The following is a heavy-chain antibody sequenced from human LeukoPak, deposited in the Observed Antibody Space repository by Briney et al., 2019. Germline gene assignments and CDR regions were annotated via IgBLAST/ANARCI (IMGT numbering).Heavy chain of an antibody. CDR3: ARGPYSSGWLFDY. D-gene: IGHD6-19*01. Sequence: GASVKVSCKASGYTFTGYYMHWVRQAPGQGLEWMGWINPNSGGTNYAQKFQGRVTMTRDTSISTAYMELSRLRSDDTAVYYCARGPYSSGWLFDYWGQGTLVTVSS. CDR1: GYTFTGYY. J-gene: IGHJ4*02. V-gene: IGHV1-2*02. CDR2: INPNSGGT.